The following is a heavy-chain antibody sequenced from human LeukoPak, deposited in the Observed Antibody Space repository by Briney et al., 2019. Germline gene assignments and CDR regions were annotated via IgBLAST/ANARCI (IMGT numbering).Heavy chain of an antibody. CDR2: INHSGST. CDR3: ARGRTEADSSGYYYLFDY. CDR1: GGSFSGYY. Sequence: KPSETLSLTCAVYGGSFSGYYWSWIRQPPGKGLEWIGEINHSGSTNYNPSLKSRVTISVDTSKNQFSLKLSSVTAADTAVYYCARGRTEADSSGYYYLFDYWGQGTLVTVSS. D-gene: IGHD3-22*01. V-gene: IGHV4-34*01. J-gene: IGHJ4*02.